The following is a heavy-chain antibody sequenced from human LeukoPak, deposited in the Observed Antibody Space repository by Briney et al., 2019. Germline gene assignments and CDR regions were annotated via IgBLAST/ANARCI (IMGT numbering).Heavy chain of an antibody. J-gene: IGHJ5*02. Sequence: SETLSLTCAVYGGSFSGYYWSWLRQPPGKGLEWIGEINHSGSTNYNPSLKSRVTISVDTSKNQFSLKLSSVTAADTAVYYCARLGYCSGGSCSHNWFDPWGQGTLVTVSS. CDR3: ARLGYCSGGSCSHNWFDP. V-gene: IGHV4-34*01. D-gene: IGHD2-15*01. CDR2: INHSGST. CDR1: GGSFSGYY.